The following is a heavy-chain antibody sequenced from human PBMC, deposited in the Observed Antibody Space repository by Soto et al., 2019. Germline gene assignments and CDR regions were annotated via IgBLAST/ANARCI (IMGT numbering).Heavy chain of an antibody. Sequence: QVQLVESGGGVVQPGRSLRLSCAASGFTFSSYGMHWVRQAPGKGLGWVAVISYDGSNKYYADSVKGRFTISRDNSKNTLYLQMNSLRAEDTAVCSCARAPYSGYEIDYWGQGTLVTVSS. V-gene: IGHV3-30*03. CDR2: ISYDGSNK. D-gene: IGHD5-12*01. CDR3: ARAPYSGYEIDY. J-gene: IGHJ4*02. CDR1: GFTFSSYG.